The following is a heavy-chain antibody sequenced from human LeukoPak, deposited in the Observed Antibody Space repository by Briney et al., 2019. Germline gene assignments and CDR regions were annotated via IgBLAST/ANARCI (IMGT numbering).Heavy chain of an antibody. CDR3: ARDRAWEVGFPYYYHMDV. V-gene: IGHV1-2*02. Sequence: GASVKVSCKASGYTFTGYYMHWVRQAPGQGLEWMGWINPKTGGTNYAQKFQGRVTMTRDTSIATAYMELSWLRSDDTAVYYCARDRAWEVGFPYYYHMDVWGKGTTVTVSS. CDR1: GYTFTGYY. D-gene: IGHD1-26*01. J-gene: IGHJ6*03. CDR2: INPKTGGT.